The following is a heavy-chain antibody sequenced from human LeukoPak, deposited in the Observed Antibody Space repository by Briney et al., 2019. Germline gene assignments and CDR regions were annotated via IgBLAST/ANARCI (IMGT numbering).Heavy chain of an antibody. CDR1: GYTFTGYY. D-gene: IGHD2-2*01. CDR2: INPNSGGT. CDR3: ARDFVVVPAAMIQYNWFDP. J-gene: IGHJ5*02. Sequence: ASVKVSCMASGYTFTGYYMHWVRQAPGQGLEWMGRINPNSGGTNYAQKFQGRVTMTRDTSISTAYMELSRLRSDDTAVYYCARDFVVVPAAMIQYNWFDPWGQGTLVTVSS. V-gene: IGHV1-2*06.